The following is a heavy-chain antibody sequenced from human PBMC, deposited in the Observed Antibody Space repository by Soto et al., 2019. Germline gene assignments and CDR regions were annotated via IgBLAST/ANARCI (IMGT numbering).Heavy chain of an antibody. Sequence: SETLSLTCTVSNVSITSSYWNWIRQSPGKGLEWIGFVYYTGTTKYNPSLRSRVTISVDTSKNEFSLKLTSVTTADTGFYFCARDFAGMGPFDPWCQGTLVAAPQ. J-gene: IGHJ5*01. D-gene: IGHD3-3*01. CDR3: ARDFAGMGPFDP. CDR2: VYYTGTT. CDR1: NVSITSSY. V-gene: IGHV4-59*01.